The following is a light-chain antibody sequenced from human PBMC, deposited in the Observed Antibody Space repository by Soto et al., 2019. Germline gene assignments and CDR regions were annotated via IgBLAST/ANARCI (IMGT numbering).Light chain of an antibody. CDR1: QSVSSN. CDR3: QQYNNWPLGFT. CDR2: GAS. Sequence: EIVMTQSPATLSVSPGERATLSCRASQSVSSNLAWYQQKPGQAPRLLIYGASTRATGIPARFSGSASGTEFTHTISSLQSEDFAVYYCQQYNNWPLGFTFGPGTKVDIK. J-gene: IGKJ3*01. V-gene: IGKV3-15*01.